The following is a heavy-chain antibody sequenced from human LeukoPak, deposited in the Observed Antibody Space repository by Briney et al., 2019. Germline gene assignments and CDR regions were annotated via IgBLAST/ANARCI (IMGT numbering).Heavy chain of an antibody. CDR3: AKGFCDTTSCSSDY. V-gene: IGHV3-7*01. D-gene: IGHD2-2*01. Sequence: GGSLRLSCAASGFTFRDYWMSWVRQSPGKGLEWVANIKEDGSQKYDVDSVRGRFTISRDSAKNSLFLQMDSLRTEDTAVYYCAKGFCDTTSCSSDYWGQGTLVTVSS. CDR1: GFTFRDYW. CDR2: IKEDGSQK. J-gene: IGHJ4*02.